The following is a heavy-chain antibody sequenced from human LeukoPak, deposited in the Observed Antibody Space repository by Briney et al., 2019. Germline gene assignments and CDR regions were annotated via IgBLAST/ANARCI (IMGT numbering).Heavy chain of an antibody. J-gene: IGHJ5*02. Sequence: ASVTVSFKSSGYTFIFHYTHWVRQAPGQGLEWMGWINPNNDGTKYAPKFQGRVTMTRDTSISTAYMELSSLRSDDTAVYYCARVAGLCSAGSCGNWFDPWGQGTLVTVSS. CDR3: ARVAGLCSAGSCGNWFDP. CDR1: GYTFIFHY. V-gene: IGHV1-2*02. CDR2: INPNNDGT. D-gene: IGHD3-10*01.